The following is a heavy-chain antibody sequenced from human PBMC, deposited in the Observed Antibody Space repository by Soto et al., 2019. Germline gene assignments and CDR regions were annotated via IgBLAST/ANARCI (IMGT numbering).Heavy chain of an antibody. CDR2: THPGESET. Sequence: GESLKISCQASGYSFTTYWIAWVRQKPGKGLEWMGITHPGESETRYSPSFQGQVTISFDRSTSTAYLQWNSLKASDTAIYYCARRENYYYAYYGMDVWGQGTTVTVSS. V-gene: IGHV5-51*01. CDR3: ARRENYYYAYYGMDV. CDR1: GYSFTTYW. J-gene: IGHJ6*02.